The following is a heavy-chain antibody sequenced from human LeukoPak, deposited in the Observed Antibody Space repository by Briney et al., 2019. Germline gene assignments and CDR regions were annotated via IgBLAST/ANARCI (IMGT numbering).Heavy chain of an antibody. CDR1: GGSISSYY. Sequence: PSETLSLTCAVSGGSISSYYWSWIRQPPGKGLEWIGFIYYSGSTNYNPSLKSRVSISVDTSKNQFSLKLSSVTATDTAVYYCVRHSIVAGTEYAFDIWGQGTMVTVSS. CDR2: IYYSGST. D-gene: IGHD6-19*01. CDR3: VRHSIVAGTEYAFDI. J-gene: IGHJ3*02. V-gene: IGHV4-59*08.